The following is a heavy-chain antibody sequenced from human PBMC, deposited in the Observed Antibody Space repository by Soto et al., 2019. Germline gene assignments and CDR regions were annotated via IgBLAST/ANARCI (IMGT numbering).Heavy chain of an antibody. CDR3: ARHPYWFGWGRFDY. CDR1: GGSISSSSYY. J-gene: IGHJ4*02. D-gene: IGHD3-10*01. CDR2: IYYSGST. V-gene: IGHV4-39*01. Sequence: QLQLQESGPGLVKPSETLSLTCTVSGGSISSSSYYWGWIRQPPGKGLEWIGSIYYSGSTYYNPSLQSRVPXXVXTXXNTFSLKLSSVTAADTAVYYCARHPYWFGWGRFDYWGQGTLVTVSS.